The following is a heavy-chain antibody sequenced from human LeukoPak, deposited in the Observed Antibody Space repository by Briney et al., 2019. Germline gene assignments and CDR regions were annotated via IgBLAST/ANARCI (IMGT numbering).Heavy chain of an antibody. V-gene: IGHV3-21*01. CDR1: GFSFSTYR. J-gene: IGHJ2*01. Sequence: GGSLRLSCVVSGFSFSTYRMNWVRQAPGQGLEWVSSISIRGSNVNYAESVKGRFTISRDNAQNSLFLQLDNLRAEDTAVYYCARRAWIQHSWYFDLWGRGTLVTVSS. D-gene: IGHD5-18*01. CDR2: ISIRGSNV. CDR3: ARRAWIQHSWYFDL.